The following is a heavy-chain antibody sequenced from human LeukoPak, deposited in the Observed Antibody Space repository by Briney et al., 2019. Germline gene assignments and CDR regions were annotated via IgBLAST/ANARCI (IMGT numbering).Heavy chain of an antibody. CDR3: TRIFGYYYFYMDV. V-gene: IGHV3-49*04. D-gene: IGHD3-16*01. CDR2: IRTEDYDGAT. Sequence: PGGSLRLFCAASGFTFGDYAMSWVRQAPGKGLEWVGFIRTEDYDGATDYGASVKGRFTISRDDSKNIAYLQMNSLNTEDTGIYFCTRIFGYYYFYMDVWGKGTTVIVSS. CDR1: GFTFGDYA. J-gene: IGHJ6*03.